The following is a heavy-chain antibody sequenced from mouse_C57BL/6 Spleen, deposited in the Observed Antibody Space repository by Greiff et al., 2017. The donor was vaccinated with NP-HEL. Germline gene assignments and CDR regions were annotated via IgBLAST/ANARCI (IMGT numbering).Heavy chain of an antibody. CDR1: GYTFTSYG. CDR2: IYPRSGNT. J-gene: IGHJ1*03. Sequence: VQLQESGAELARPGASVKLSCKASGYTFTSYGISWVKQRTGQGLEWIGEIYPRSGNTYYNEKFKGKATLTADTSSSTAYMELRSLTSEDSAVYFCARRGTTVLNWYFDVWGTGTTVTVSS. D-gene: IGHD1-1*01. V-gene: IGHV1-81*01. CDR3: ARRGTTVLNWYFDV.